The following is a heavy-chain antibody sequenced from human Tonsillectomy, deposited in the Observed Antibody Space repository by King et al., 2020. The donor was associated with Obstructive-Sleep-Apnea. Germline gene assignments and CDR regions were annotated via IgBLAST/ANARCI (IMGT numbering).Heavy chain of an antibody. CDR3: VRCVDIWELPHPPDY. CDR1: GFTFRNYW. J-gene: IGHJ4*02. D-gene: IGHD1-7*01. CDR2: INSDGSST. Sequence: DVQLVESGGGLVQPGGSLRLSCIASGFTFRNYWMHWVRQAPGKGLVWVSGINSDGSSTNYADSVKGRFSVSRDNAKSTLFLQMNSLRAEDTAVYYCVRCVDIWELPHPPDYWGQGTLVTVSS. V-gene: IGHV3-74*01.